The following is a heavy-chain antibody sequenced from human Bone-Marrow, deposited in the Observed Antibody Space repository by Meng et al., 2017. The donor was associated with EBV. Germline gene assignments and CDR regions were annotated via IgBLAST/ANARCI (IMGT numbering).Heavy chain of an antibody. CDR3: ARPYYYGSGGNY. D-gene: IGHD3-10*01. V-gene: IGHV4-34*01. J-gene: IGHJ4*02. CDR1: GGSFSGYY. CDR2: INHSGST. Sequence: QVQLQQWGAGLLTPSETLSLTCAVYGGSFSGYYWSWIRQPPGKGLEWIGEINHSGSTNYNPSLKSRVTISVDTSKNQFSLKLSSVTAADTAVYYCARPYYYGSGGNYWGQGTRVTVSS.